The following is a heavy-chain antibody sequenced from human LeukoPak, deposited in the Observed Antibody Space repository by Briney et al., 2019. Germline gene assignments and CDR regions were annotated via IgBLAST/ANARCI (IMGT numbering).Heavy chain of an antibody. Sequence: GRSLRLSCAASGFTFSSYGMHWVRQAPGKGLEWVAVIWSDGSNKYYADSVKGRFTISRDNFKNTLYLQMNSLRAEDTAVYYCAREGAAGTADFEYWGQGTLVTVSS. D-gene: IGHD6-13*01. CDR1: GFTFSSYG. J-gene: IGHJ4*02. CDR3: AREGAAGTADFEY. CDR2: IWSDGSNK. V-gene: IGHV3-33*01.